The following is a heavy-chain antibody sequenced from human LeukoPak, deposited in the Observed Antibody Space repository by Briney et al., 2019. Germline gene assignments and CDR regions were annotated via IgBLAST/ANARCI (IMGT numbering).Heavy chain of an antibody. CDR3: AKAAYDILTAFDY. D-gene: IGHD3-9*01. J-gene: IGHJ4*02. Sequence: GGSLRLSCAASGFTFSSYAMSWVRQAPGKGLEWVSGISGSGGYTYYADSVKGRFTVSRDNSKNTLYLQMNSLRAEDTATYYCAKAAYDILTAFDYWGQGTLVTESS. CDR2: ISGSGGYT. V-gene: IGHV3-23*01. CDR1: GFTFSSYA.